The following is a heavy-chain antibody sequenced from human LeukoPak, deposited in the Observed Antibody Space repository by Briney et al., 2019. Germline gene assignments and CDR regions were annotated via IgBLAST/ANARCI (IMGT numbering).Heavy chain of an antibody. D-gene: IGHD6-13*01. V-gene: IGHV3-9*01. CDR1: GFTFDDYA. Sequence: GRSLRLSCAASGFTFDDYAMHWVRQAPGKGLEWVSGISWNSGSIGYADSVKGRFTISRDNAKNSLYLQMNSLRAEDTALYYCAKDLAAAGRYYFDYWGQGTLVTVSS. CDR3: AKDLAAAGRYYFDY. J-gene: IGHJ4*02. CDR2: ISWNSGSI.